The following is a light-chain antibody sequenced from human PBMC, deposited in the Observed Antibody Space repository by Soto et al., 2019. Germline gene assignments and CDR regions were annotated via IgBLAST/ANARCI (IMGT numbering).Light chain of an antibody. CDR3: CSFAGSYYV. V-gene: IGLV2-23*02. J-gene: IGLJ1*01. CDR2: EVN. CDR1: SSNVGSYKL. Sequence: QSALTQPASVSGSPGQSITISCTGTSSNVGSYKLVSWYQQHPGKAPKLMIFEVNKRPSGVSNRFSGSKSGNTASLTISGLKVEDEADYYCCSFAGSYYVFGTGTKLTVL.